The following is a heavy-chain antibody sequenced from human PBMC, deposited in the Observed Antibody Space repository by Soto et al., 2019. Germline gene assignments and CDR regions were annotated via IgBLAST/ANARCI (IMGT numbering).Heavy chain of an antibody. CDR1: RGSFSGYY. V-gene: IGHV4-34*01. CDR3: ARRNYFYALDV. Sequence: LSLTRAVSRGSFSGYYSGLVRQPPGKGLEWVGEINYSGSTNYNPSLKRRVTISVDTSKNQVSLKVTSVTAADTAMYYCARRNYFYALDVWGQGTTVTVSS. CDR2: INYSGST. J-gene: IGHJ6*02.